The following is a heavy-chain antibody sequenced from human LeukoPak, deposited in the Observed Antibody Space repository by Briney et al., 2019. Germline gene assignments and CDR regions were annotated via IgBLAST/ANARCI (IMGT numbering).Heavy chain of an antibody. V-gene: IGHV3-23*01. CDR3: AKATLNMGDYGDLEYYFDY. CDR2: ISGSGGST. J-gene: IGHJ4*02. Sequence: GGSLRLSCAASGFTFSSYAMSWVRQAPGKGLEWFSAISGSGGSTYYADSVKGRFTISRDNSKNTLYLQMNSLRAEDTAVYYCAKATLNMGDYGDLEYYFDYWGQGTLVTVSS. D-gene: IGHD4-17*01. CDR1: GFTFSSYA.